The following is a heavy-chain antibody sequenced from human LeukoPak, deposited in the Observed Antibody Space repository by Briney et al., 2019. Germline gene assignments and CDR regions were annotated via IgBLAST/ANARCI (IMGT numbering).Heavy chain of an antibody. V-gene: IGHV4-59*06. Sequence: SETLSLTCTVSGGSISSYYWSWIRQPPGKGLEWIGYIYYSGSTYYNPSLKSRVTISVDTSKNQFSLKLSSVTAADTAVYYCASNFWSGYYVPDYWGQGTLVTVSS. CDR1: GGSISSYY. CDR3: ASNFWSGYYVPDY. D-gene: IGHD3-3*01. J-gene: IGHJ4*02. CDR2: IYYSGST.